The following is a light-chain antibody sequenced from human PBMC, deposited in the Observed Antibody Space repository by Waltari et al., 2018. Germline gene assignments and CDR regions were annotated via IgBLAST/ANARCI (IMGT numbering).Light chain of an antibody. J-gene: IGKJ1*01. CDR1: QSLLHSNGNTY. V-gene: IGKV2-28*01. CDR3: MQSLQTPRT. CDR2: LAF. Sequence: IVMTQSPLSLPVTPGEPASISCRSGQSLLHSNGNTYLDWYLQKPGLSPRLLISLAFNRASGVPDRFSGSGSGTDFTLQISRVEAEDVGVYYCMQSLQTPRTFGQGTKLEIK.